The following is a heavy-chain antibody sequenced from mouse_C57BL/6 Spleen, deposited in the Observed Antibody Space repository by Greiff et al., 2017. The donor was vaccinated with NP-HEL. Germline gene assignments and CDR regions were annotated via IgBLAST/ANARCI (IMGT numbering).Heavy chain of an antibody. CDR3: ARRGYYGSSGWYFDV. CDR1: DSEVFPIAY. Sequence: SPGSSVKLSCKDFDSEVFPIAYMSWVRQKPGHGFEWIGGILPSIGRTIYGEKFEDKATLDADTLSNTAYLELNSLTSEDSAIYYCARRGYYGSSGWYFDVWGTGTTVTVSS. J-gene: IGHJ1*03. V-gene: IGHV15-2*01. CDR2: ILPSIGRT. D-gene: IGHD1-1*01.